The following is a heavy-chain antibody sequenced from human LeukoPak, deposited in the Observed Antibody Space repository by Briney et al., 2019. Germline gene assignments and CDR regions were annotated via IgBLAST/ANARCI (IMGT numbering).Heavy chain of an antibody. D-gene: IGHD2-2*02. CDR2: MNPNSGNT. Sequence: ASVKVSCKASGYTFTSYDINWVRQATGQGLEWMGWMNPNSGNTGYAQKFQGRVTMTRNTSISTAYMELSSLRSEDTAVYYCAIMQYCSSTSCYTGLGDYYYMDVWGKGTTVTVSS. V-gene: IGHV1-8*01. J-gene: IGHJ6*03. CDR1: GYTFTSYD. CDR3: AIMQYCSSTSCYTGLGDYYYMDV.